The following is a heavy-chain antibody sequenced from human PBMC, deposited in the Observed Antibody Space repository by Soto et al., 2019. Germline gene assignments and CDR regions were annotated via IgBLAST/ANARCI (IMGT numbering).Heavy chain of an antibody. Sequence: QVQLVQSGGEVKKPGASVKVSCKTSVYSFTTYGISWVRQAPGQGLEWMGWISAYNGNTNYAQKLQGRVTMTTDTSTRTAYLELRSLRSDDTAVYYCAREGPAPYYYCGMAVWGQGSTVTASS. CDR1: VYSFTTYG. J-gene: IGHJ6*02. CDR2: ISAYNGNT. V-gene: IGHV1-18*01. CDR3: AREGPAPYYYCGMAV.